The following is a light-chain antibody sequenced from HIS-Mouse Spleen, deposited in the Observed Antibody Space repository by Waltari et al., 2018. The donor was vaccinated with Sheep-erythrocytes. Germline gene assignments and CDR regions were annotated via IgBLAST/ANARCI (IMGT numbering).Light chain of an antibody. CDR1: KLGDKY. J-gene: IGLJ2*01. CDR2: QDS. Sequence: SYELTQPPSVSVSPGQTASITCSGDKLGDKYACWYHQKPGQSPVLVIYQDSKRPSGSPERFSGSNSGNTATLTISGTQAMDKADYYCQAWDSSTVVFGGGTKLTVL. CDR3: QAWDSSTVV. V-gene: IGLV3-1*01.